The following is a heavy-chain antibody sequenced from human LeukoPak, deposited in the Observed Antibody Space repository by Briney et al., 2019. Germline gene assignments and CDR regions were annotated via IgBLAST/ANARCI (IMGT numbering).Heavy chain of an antibody. CDR2: IYPGDSDT. J-gene: IGHJ4*02. V-gene: IGHV5-51*01. D-gene: IGHD1-26*01. CDR3: ARASVSCYNY. CDR1: GYSFTSYW. Sequence: GESLEISCKGSGYSFTSYWIGWVRQMPGKGLEWMGIIYPGDSDTRYSPSFQGQVTISVDKSISTAYPQWNSLKASDTAMYYCARASVSCYNYWGQGTLVTVSS.